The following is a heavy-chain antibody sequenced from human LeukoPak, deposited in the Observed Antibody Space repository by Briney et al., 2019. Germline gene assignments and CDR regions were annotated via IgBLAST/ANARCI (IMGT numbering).Heavy chain of an antibody. V-gene: IGHV3-33*08. J-gene: IGHJ5*02. CDR1: GFTFSSYG. Sequence: GGSLRLSCAASGFTFSSYGLHWVRQAPGKGLEGMTFIRYDGSKKYYADPVKGRLTISRDNAKNSLYLQMNSLRAEDTAVYYCASDQFNSGYDYWFDHWGQGTLVTVSS. CDR2: IRYDGSKK. CDR3: ASDQFNSGYDYWFDH. D-gene: IGHD5-12*01.